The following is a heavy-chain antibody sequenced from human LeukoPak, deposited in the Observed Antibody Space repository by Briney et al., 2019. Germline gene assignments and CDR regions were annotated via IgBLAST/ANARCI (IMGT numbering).Heavy chain of an antibody. J-gene: IGHJ3*02. Sequence: GGSLRLSCAASGFTFSSYSMNWVRQAPGKGLEWVSSISSSSSYIYYADSVKGRFTISRDNAKNSLYLQMNSLRAEDTPVYYCARDAPWAGTNAFDIWGQGTMVTVSS. CDR2: ISSSSSYI. CDR1: GFTFSSYS. CDR3: ARDAPWAGTNAFDI. D-gene: IGHD1/OR15-1a*01. V-gene: IGHV3-21*01.